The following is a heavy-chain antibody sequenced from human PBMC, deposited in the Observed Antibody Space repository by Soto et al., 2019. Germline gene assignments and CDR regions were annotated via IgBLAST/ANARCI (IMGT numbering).Heavy chain of an antibody. J-gene: IGHJ4*02. Sequence: GGSLRLSCAASGFTFSNYAMTWVRQAPGKGLEWVSTISDNGGSTFYADSVKGRFTISRDNSRKTLYLQMNSLRAEDTAVYYCAKGLVPAAKTSLNDYWGQGTLVTVSS. CDR2: ISDNGGST. CDR1: GFTFSNYA. V-gene: IGHV3-23*01. D-gene: IGHD2-2*01. CDR3: AKGLVPAAKTSLNDY.